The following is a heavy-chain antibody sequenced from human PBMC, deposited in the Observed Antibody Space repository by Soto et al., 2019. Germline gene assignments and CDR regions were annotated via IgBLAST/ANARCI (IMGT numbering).Heavy chain of an antibody. D-gene: IGHD3-10*01. J-gene: IGHJ4*02. CDR3: AAITMVRGVELDY. CDR1: GFTFTSSA. V-gene: IGHV1-58*01. Sequence: GASVKVSCKASGFTFTSSAVQWVRQARGQRLEWIGWIVVGSGNTNYAQKFQERVTITRDMSTSTAYMELSSLRSEDTAVYYCAAITMVRGVELDYWGQGTLVTVSS. CDR2: IVVGSGNT.